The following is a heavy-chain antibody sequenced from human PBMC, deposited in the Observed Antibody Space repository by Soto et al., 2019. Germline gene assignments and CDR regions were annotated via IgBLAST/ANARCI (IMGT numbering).Heavy chain of an antibody. CDR2: ISAYNGNT. Sequence: VQLLQSGAEVKKPGASVKVSCKASGYTFTNYGITWVRQAPGQGLEWMGWISAYNGNTHYTQRLQGRVTMTTDTSTNTAYMELRGLRSDATAVYYCPRVRQLVGYFYYYMDVWGKGTTVTVSS. CDR3: PRVRQLVGYFYYYMDV. D-gene: IGHD6-6*01. V-gene: IGHV1-18*01. CDR1: GYTFTNYG. J-gene: IGHJ6*03.